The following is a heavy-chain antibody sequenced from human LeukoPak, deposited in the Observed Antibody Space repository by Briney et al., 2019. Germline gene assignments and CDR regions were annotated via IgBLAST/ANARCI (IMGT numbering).Heavy chain of an antibody. J-gene: IGHJ4*02. V-gene: IGHV1-2*02. CDR3: ARRYGSGSLDY. Sequence: ASVKVSCKASGYTFTGYYMHWVRQAPGQGLEWMGWINPNSGSTNYAQKFQGRVTMTRDTSISTAYMELSRLRSDDTAVYYCARRYGSGSLDYWGQGTLVTVSS. CDR2: INPNSGST. D-gene: IGHD3-10*01. CDR1: GYTFTGYY.